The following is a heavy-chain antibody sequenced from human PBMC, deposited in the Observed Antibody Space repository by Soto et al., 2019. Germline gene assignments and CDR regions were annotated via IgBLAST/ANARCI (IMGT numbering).Heavy chain of an antibody. Sequence: QVQLVESGGGVVQPGRSLRLSCAASGFTFSSYAMHWVRQAPGKGLEWVAVISYDGSNKYYADSVKGRFTISRDNSKNTLYLQMNSLRAEDTAVYYCARGGDLIRPVATAMVPYYFDYWGQGTLVTVSS. D-gene: IGHD5-18*01. CDR3: ARGGDLIRPVATAMVPYYFDY. CDR1: GFTFSSYA. J-gene: IGHJ4*02. V-gene: IGHV3-30-3*01. CDR2: ISYDGSNK.